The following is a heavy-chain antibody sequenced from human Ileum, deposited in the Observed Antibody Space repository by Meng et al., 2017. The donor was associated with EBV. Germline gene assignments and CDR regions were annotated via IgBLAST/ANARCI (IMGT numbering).Heavy chain of an antibody. CDR1: GGSFNDYY. Sequence: WGTGRLKPSDPLSLTFTVYGGSFNDYYWTWLRQPPGKGLEWIGEIDQSGYTKFNPSLSSRATISRDTSNNQFSLRLNSVTAADTAPYYCARYGRCNGNSFYCFDPWGQGTLVTVSS. CDR3: ARYGRCNGNSFYCFDP. J-gene: IGHJ5*02. V-gene: IGHV4-34*01. D-gene: IGHD4-23*01. CDR2: IDQSGYT.